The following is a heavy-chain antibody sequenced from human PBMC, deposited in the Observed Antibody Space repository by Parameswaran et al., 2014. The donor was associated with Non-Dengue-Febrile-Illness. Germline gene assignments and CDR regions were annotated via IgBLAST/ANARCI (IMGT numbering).Heavy chain of an antibody. CDR3: AREGYGDYYFDY. D-gene: IGHD4-17*01. CDR2: INWSGGST. J-gene: IGHJ4*02. Sequence: VRQAPGKGLEWVSAINWSGGSTDYAASVKGRFTISRDNAKNSLYLQMNGLRAEDTALYYCAREGYGDYYFDYWGQGTLVTVSS. V-gene: IGHV3-20*03.